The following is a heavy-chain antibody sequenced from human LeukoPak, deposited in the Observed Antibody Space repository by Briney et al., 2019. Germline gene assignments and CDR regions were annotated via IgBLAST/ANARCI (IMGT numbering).Heavy chain of an antibody. Sequence: SETLSLTCAVYGGSFSGYYWSWIRQPPGKGLEWIGEINHSGSTNYNPSLKSRVTISVDTSKNQFSLKLSSVTAADTAVYYCARGKKPSGPDYWGQGTLVTVSS. CDR1: GGSFSGYY. J-gene: IGHJ4*02. CDR3: ARGKKPSGPDY. D-gene: IGHD3-10*01. CDR2: INHSGST. V-gene: IGHV4-34*01.